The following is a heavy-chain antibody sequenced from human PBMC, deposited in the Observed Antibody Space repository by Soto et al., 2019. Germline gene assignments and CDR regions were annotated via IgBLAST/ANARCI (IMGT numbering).Heavy chain of an antibody. J-gene: IGHJ4*02. D-gene: IGHD1-1*01. Sequence: SQTLPLTCSVSEGSISSYYCGWIRQPTGKGLEWIGNIFYTGSTNYNPSLKSRVTISVDTSKNQFSLRLSSVTAADTAVYYCARLSPNGNNWNYFDFWGQGTLVTVSS. CDR2: IFYTGST. CDR3: ARLSPNGNNWNYFDF. V-gene: IGHV4-59*01. CDR1: EGSISSYY.